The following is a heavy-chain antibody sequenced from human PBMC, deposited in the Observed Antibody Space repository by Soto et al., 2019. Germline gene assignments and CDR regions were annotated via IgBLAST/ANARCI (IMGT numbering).Heavy chain of an antibody. J-gene: IGHJ2*01. V-gene: IGHV3-30-3*01. CDR3: ASSLAYCGGDCLGWYFDL. CDR1: GFTFSSYA. Sequence: QVQLVESGGGVVQPGRSLILSCAASGFTFSSYAMHWVRQAPGKGLEWVAVISYDGSNKYYADSVKGRFTISRDNSKNTLYLQMNSLRAEDTAVYYCASSLAYCGGDCLGWYFDLWGRGTLVTVSS. D-gene: IGHD2-21*02. CDR2: ISYDGSNK.